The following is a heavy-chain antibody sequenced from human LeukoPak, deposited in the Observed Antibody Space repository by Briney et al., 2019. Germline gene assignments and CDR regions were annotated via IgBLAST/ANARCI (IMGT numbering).Heavy chain of an antibody. Sequence: GGSLRLSCAASGFTFSNHGMNWVRQAPGKGLEWVSGISPSGDITYYADSVKGRFTISRDNSKNTLYLEMISLTAEDTAVYYCAKDDAWLRFGEWSQGTLVTVSS. D-gene: IGHD3-10*01. V-gene: IGHV3-23*01. CDR2: ISPSGDIT. CDR1: GFTFSNHG. CDR3: AKDDAWLRFGE. J-gene: IGHJ4*02.